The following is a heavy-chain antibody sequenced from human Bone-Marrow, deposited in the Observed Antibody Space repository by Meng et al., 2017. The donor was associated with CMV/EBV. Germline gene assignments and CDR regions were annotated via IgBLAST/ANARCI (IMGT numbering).Heavy chain of an antibody. D-gene: IGHD3-3*01. CDR2: IDYSGST. V-gene: IGHV4-61*05. CDR3: AYMYFDFWSGYYHPYYFDY. Sequence: SETLSLTCTVSGGSISSSSYYWGWIRQPPVKGLEWIGYIDYSGSTNYNPSLKSRLTISVDTSKNQFSLKLSSVTAADTAVYYCAYMYFDFWSGYYHPYYFDYWGQGTLVTVSS. CDR1: GGSISSSSYY. J-gene: IGHJ4*02.